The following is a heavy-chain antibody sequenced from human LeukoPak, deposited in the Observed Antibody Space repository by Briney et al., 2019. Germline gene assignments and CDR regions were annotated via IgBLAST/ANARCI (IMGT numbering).Heavy chain of an antibody. V-gene: IGHV5-51*01. CDR1: GYSFSSYW. J-gene: IGHJ6*02. D-gene: IGHD2-15*01. CDR2: IYPGDSDT. CDR3: ARLPDSGGRGPYYYGMDV. Sequence: GESLKISCKGSGYSFSSYWIGWVRQMPGKGLEWMGIIYPGDSDTRYSPSFQGQVTISADMSISTAYLQWSSLKASDTAMYYCARLPDSGGRGPYYYGMDVWGQGTTVTVSS.